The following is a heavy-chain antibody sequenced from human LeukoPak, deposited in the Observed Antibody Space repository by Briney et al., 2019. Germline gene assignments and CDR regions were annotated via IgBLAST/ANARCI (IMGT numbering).Heavy chain of an antibody. J-gene: IGHJ4*02. V-gene: IGHV4-34*01. CDR1: GGSFSGYY. CDR3: ARGPTYDYVWGSYRLRAHYFDY. D-gene: IGHD3-16*02. CDR2: INHSGST. Sequence: SETLSLTCAVCGGSFSGYYWSWIRQPPGKGLEWIGEINHSGSTNYNPSLKSRVTISVDTSKNQFSLKLSSVTAADTAVYYCARGPTYDYVWGSYRLRAHYFDYWGQGTLVTVSS.